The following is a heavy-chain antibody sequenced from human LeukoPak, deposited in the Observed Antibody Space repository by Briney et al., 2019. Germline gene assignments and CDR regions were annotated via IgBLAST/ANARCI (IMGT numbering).Heavy chain of an antibody. CDR3: ARGRIIKYGSDYYFDY. J-gene: IGHJ4*02. V-gene: IGHV1-8*02. Sequence: ASVKVSCKASGYIFTGYYMHWVRQAPGQGLEWMGWMNPNSGNTGYAQKFQGRVTMTRNTSISTAYMELSSLRSEDTAVYYCARGRIIKYGSDYYFDYWGQGTLVTVSS. D-gene: IGHD3-10*01. CDR2: MNPNSGNT. CDR1: GYIFTGYY.